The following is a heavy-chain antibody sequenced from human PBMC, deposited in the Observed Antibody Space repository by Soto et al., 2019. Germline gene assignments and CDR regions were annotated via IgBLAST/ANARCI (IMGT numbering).Heavy chain of an antibody. CDR1: GYTFTSYG. V-gene: IGHV1-69*13. Sequence: QVQLVQSGAEVKKPGASVKVSCKASGYTFTSYGISWVRQAPGQGYEWMGWIIPIFGTANYAQKFQGRVTITADESTSTAYMELSSLRSEDTAVYYCARRGSSGYGWFDPWGQGTLVTVSS. CDR3: ARRGSSGYGWFDP. CDR2: IIPIFGTA. D-gene: IGHD3-22*01. J-gene: IGHJ5*02.